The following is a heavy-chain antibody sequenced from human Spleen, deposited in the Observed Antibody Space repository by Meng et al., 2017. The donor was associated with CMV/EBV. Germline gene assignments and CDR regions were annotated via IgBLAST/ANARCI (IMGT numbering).Heavy chain of an antibody. CDR2: ITTYNGNT. Sequence: YSFTSYSITWVRQAPGQGLEWMGWITTYNGNTNYAQRLQDRVTMTTDTSTKTAYMELRSLRSDDTAVYYCARRFCSTASCYNDWFDPWGQGTLVTVSS. J-gene: IGHJ5*02. V-gene: IGHV1-18*01. CDR3: ARRFCSTASCYNDWFDP. CDR1: YSFTSYS. D-gene: IGHD2-2*02.